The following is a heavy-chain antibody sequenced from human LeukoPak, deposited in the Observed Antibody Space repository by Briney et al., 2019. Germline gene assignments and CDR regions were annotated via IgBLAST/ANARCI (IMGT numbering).Heavy chain of an antibody. Sequence: TGGSLRLSRAASEFTFSSYNMNWVRQAPGKGLEWVSYISSSSSTIYYADSVKGRFTISRDNAKNSLYLQMNSLRAEDTAVYYCARDRIEQQRTLGRSSNYYYYYYMDVWGKGTTVTVSS. CDR1: EFTFSSYN. D-gene: IGHD6-13*01. J-gene: IGHJ6*03. CDR2: ISSSSSTI. CDR3: ARDRIEQQRTLGRSSNYYYYYYMDV. V-gene: IGHV3-48*01.